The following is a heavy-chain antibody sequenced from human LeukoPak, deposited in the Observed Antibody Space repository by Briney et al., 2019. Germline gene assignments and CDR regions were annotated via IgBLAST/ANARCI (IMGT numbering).Heavy chain of an antibody. V-gene: IGHV4-38-2*02. D-gene: IGHD7-27*01. Sequence: SSETLSLTCTVSGYSISSGYYWGWIRQPPGKGLEWIGRIYTSGSTNYNPSLKSRATISVDTSKNQFSLKLSSVTAADTAVYFCARGFRGDNFDYWGQGTLVTVSS. J-gene: IGHJ4*02. CDR2: IYTSGST. CDR3: ARGFRGDNFDY. CDR1: GYSISSGYY.